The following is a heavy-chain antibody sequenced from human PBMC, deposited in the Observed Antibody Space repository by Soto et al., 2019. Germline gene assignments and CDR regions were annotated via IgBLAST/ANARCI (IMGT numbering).Heavy chain of an antibody. CDR2: IYYSGST. J-gene: IGHJ4*02. CDR1: GGSISSGGYY. V-gene: IGHV4-31*03. D-gene: IGHD5-12*01. CDR3: ARWGHSGYGFDY. Sequence: SETLSLTCTVSGGSISSGGYYWSWIRQHPGKGLEWIGYIYYSGSTYYNPSLKSRVTISVDTSKNQFSLKLSSVTAADTAVYYCARWGHSGYGFDYWGQGTLVTVSS.